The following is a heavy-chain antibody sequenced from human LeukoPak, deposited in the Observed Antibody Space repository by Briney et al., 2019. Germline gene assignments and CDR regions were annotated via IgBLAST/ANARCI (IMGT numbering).Heavy chain of an antibody. CDR1: GGSISSYY. J-gene: IGHJ4*02. D-gene: IGHD3-22*01. CDR3: ARTNAYYYDSSGYPLFDY. CDR2: IYYSGST. Sequence: SETLSLTCTVSGGSISSYYWSWIWQPPGKGLEWIGYIYYSGSTNYNPSLKSRVTISVDTSKNQFSLKLSSVTAADTAVYYRARTNAYYYDSSGYPLFDYWGQGTLVTVSS. V-gene: IGHV4-59*01.